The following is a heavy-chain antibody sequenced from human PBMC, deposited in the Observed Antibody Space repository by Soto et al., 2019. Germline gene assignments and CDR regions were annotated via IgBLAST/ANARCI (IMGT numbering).Heavy chain of an antibody. J-gene: IGHJ6*02. V-gene: IGHV5-51*01. CDR1: GYSFTSYW. Sequence: PGESLKISCKGSGYSFTSYWIGWVRQMPGKGLEWMGIIYPGDSDTRYSPSFQGQVTISAEKSISTAYLQWSSLKASDTAMYYCARRKDSYYYGMDVWGQGTTVTVSS. CDR3: ARRKDSYYYGMDV. CDR2: IYPGDSDT.